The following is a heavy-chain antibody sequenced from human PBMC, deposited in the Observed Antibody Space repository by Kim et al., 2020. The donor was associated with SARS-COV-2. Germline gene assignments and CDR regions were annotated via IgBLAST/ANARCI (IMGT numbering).Heavy chain of an antibody. D-gene: IGHD2-15*01. Sequence: SQTLSLTCTVSGGSISSSSYYWGWIRQPPGKGLEWIGSIYYSGSTYYNPSLKSRVTISVDTSKNQFSLKLSSVTAADTAVYYCARERFRSGRRYLTYYFVYWGQGTLVTVSS. CDR1: GGSISSSSYY. J-gene: IGHJ4*02. CDR2: IYYSGST. CDR3: ARERFRSGRRYLTYYFVY. V-gene: IGHV4-39*07.